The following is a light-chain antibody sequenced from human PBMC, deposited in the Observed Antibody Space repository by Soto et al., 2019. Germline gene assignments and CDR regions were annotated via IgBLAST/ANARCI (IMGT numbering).Light chain of an antibody. V-gene: IGKV3-20*01. CDR2: GAS. CDR3: QQYGGSPWT. J-gene: IGKJ1*01. Sequence: EIVLTQSPGTLSLSPGERATLSCRASQSVGSYLAWYQQKPGQAPRLLIYGASSRATGIPDRFSGSGSGTDFTVTISRLEPEDFAVYYCQQYGGSPWTFGQGTKVEIK. CDR1: QSVGSY.